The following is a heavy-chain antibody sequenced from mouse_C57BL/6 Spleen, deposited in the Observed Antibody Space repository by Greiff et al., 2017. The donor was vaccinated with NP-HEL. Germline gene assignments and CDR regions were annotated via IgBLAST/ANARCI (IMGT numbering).Heavy chain of an antibody. J-gene: IGHJ2*01. CDR3: ERDREGDWGFDY. CDR1: GFTFSDYY. D-gene: IGHD4-1*01. CDR2: INYDGSST. V-gene: IGHV5-16*01. Sequence: EVMLVESEGGLVQPGSSMKLSCTASGFTFSDYYMAWVRQVPEKGLEWVANINYDGSSTYYLDSLKSRFIISRDNAKNILYLQMSSLKSEDTATYYCERDREGDWGFDYWGQGSTLTVFS.